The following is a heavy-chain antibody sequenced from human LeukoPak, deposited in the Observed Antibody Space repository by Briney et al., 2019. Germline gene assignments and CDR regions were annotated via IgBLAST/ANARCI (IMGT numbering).Heavy chain of an antibody. V-gene: IGHV3-48*02. CDR2: TSNVDTE. CDR1: GFSLSGYC. Sequence: PGGSLSLSCAASGFSLSGYCINWVRLAPRGGREWVSMTSNVDTEHYPDCVKARFTVSIANARKSANLQMDSISHEDTAMYYCARDYGYCRGNTCYASFDYWGHGTLVTVSS. D-gene: IGHD2-2*01. CDR3: ARDYGYCRGNTCYASFDY. J-gene: IGHJ4*01.